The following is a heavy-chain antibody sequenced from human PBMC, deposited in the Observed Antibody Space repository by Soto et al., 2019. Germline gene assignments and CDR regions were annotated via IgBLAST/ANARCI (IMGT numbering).Heavy chain of an antibody. CDR1: GYSFTSYY. J-gene: IGHJ3*02. D-gene: IGHD3-22*01. CDR3: ARVLGSSGYYYVHAFDI. CDR2: INPSGGST. V-gene: IGHV1-46*01. Sequence: ASVKVSCKASGYSFTSYYMHWVRQAPGQGLEWMGIINPSGGSTSYAQKFQGRVTMTRDTSTSTVYMGLSSLRSEDTAVYYCARVLGSSGYYYVHAFDIWGQGTMVTVSS.